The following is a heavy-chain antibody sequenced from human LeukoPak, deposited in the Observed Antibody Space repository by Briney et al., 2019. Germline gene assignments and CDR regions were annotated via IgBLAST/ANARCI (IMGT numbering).Heavy chain of an antibody. CDR3: ARQVTMTRGGYWLDP. D-gene: IGHD3-10*01. J-gene: IGHJ5*02. V-gene: IGHV4-39*01. CDR2: ISYTGNT. Sequence: SETLSLTCSVSGASINSTNFYWSWIRQPPGKGLESIGSISYTGNTYSNPSLNSRVTMSVDTSKNQFSLKLSSVTAADTAVYYCARQVTMTRGGYWLDPWGRGTLVTVSS. CDR1: GASINSTNFY.